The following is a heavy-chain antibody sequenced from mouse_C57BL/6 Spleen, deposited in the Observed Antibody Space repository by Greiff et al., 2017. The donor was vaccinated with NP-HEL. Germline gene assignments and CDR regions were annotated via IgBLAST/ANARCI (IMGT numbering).Heavy chain of an antibody. CDR2: INPGSGGT. V-gene: IGHV1-54*01. J-gene: IGHJ4*01. CDR1: GYAFTNYL. CDR3: ARERDGYYPLAMDY. D-gene: IGHD2-3*01. Sequence: QVQLKQSGAELVRPGTSVKVSCKASGYAFTNYLIEWVKQRPGQGLEWIGVINPGSGGTNYNEKFKGKATLTADKSSSTAYMQLSSLTSEDSAVYFCARERDGYYPLAMDYWGQGTSVTVSS.